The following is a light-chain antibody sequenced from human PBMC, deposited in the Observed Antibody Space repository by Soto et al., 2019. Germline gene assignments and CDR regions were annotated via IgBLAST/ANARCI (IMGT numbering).Light chain of an antibody. Sequence: DIQMNQSPSTLSVSVGDRLAITGRASQSISNWLAWYQQKPGTAPKVLIYQASNLQSGVPSRFSGSGSGTEFTLTISSLQPDDFATYYCQHYNSYSEAFGQGTKVDI. CDR2: QAS. CDR3: QHYNSYSEA. V-gene: IGKV1-5*01. J-gene: IGKJ1*01. CDR1: QSISNW.